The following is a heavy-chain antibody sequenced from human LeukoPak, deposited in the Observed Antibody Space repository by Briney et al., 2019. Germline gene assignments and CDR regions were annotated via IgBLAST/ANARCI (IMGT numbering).Heavy chain of an antibody. V-gene: IGHV3-21*01. Sequence: PGGTLRLSCAASGFTFSSYWMHWVRQAPGKGLVWVSSISSSSSYIYYADSVKGRFTISRDNAKNSLYLQMNSLRAEDTAVYYCARGLRGQRAYYFDYWGQGTLVTVSS. CDR2: ISSSSSYI. CDR1: GFTFSSYW. CDR3: ARGLRGQRAYYFDY. J-gene: IGHJ4*02.